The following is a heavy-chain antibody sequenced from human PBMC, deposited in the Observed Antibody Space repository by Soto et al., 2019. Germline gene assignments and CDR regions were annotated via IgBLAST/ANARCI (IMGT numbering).Heavy chain of an antibody. D-gene: IGHD4-17*01. Sequence: QLQLQESGPGLVKPSETLSLTCTVSGGSISSTTYYWVWIRQPPGKGPEWIGNIYYSGTTYYNPSLKSRVTIIVDTSKNPFSLKLTSVTAADTAVYFCGRLAPTGTQNWYFDLWGRGTLLTVSS. CDR3: GRLAPTGTQNWYFDL. CDR2: IYYSGTT. J-gene: IGHJ2*01. V-gene: IGHV4-39*01. CDR1: GGSISSTTYY.